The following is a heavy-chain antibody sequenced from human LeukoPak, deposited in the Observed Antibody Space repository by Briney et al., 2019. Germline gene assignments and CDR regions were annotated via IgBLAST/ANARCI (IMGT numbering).Heavy chain of an antibody. V-gene: IGHV3-64D*09. CDR1: GFTFSSYA. D-gene: IGHD3-22*01. Sequence: GGSLRLSCSASGFTFSSYAMHWVRQAPGKGLEYVSAISSNGGSTYYADSVKGRFTISRDNSKNTLYLQMSSLRAEDTAVYYCVKDREYYYDSSGYDYWGQGTLVTVSP. J-gene: IGHJ4*02. CDR3: VKDREYYYDSSGYDY. CDR2: ISSNGGST.